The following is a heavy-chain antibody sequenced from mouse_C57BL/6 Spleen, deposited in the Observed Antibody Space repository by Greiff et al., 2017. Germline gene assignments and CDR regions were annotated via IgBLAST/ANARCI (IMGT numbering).Heavy chain of an antibody. V-gene: IGHV1-18*01. CDR3: ARRGYERAWFAY. CDR2: INPNNGGT. Sequence: EVQLVESGPELVKPGASVKIPCKASGYTFTDYNMDWVKQSHGKSLEWIGDINPNNGGTIYNQKFKGKATLTVDKSSSTAYMELRSLTSEDTAVDYCARRGYERAWFAYWGQGTLVTVSA. J-gene: IGHJ3*01. CDR1: GYTFTDYN. D-gene: IGHD2-2*01.